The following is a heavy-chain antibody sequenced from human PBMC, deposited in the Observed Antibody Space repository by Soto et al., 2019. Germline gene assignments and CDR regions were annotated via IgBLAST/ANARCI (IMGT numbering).Heavy chain of an antibody. V-gene: IGHV1-69*06. CDR3: ARVRDPHLDHYGLDV. J-gene: IGHJ6*02. Sequence: SVKVSCKTSGFRFDVYGLHWVRQAPRQGLEWMGGLIPIYDAPNYAQKFQGRVTITADRSTSTVYLELNSLRSEDTAVYFCARVRDPHLDHYGLDVWGQGTTVLVSS. CDR2: LIPIYDAP. CDR1: GFRFDVYG.